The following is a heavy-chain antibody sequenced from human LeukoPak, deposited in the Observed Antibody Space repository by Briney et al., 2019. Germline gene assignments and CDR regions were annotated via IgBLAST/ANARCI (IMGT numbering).Heavy chain of an antibody. CDR2: ISYDGSNK. V-gene: IGHV3-30*04. CDR3: ARGVTAVAGIDY. J-gene: IGHJ4*02. Sequence: GGSLRLSCAASGFTFSSYAMHWVRQAPGKGLEWVAVISYDGSNKYYADSVKGRFTISRDNSKNTLYLQMNSLRAEDTAVYYCARGVTAVAGIDYWGQETLVTVSS. CDR1: GFTFSSYA. D-gene: IGHD6-19*01.